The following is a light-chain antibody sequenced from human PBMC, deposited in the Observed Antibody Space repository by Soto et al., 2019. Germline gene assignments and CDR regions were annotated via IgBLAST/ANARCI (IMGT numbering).Light chain of an antibody. CDR2: GAS. J-gene: IGKJ1*01. CDR1: QSVSSA. Sequence: EIVLTQSPGTLSLSPGERATLSCRASQSVSSALAWYQQKPGQAPRLLIYGASNRATGIPDRFGGSGSEIDFTLTVSRLEPEDFAVYYCQHYGSSRTFGQGTKVEVK. V-gene: IGKV3-20*01. CDR3: QHYGSSRT.